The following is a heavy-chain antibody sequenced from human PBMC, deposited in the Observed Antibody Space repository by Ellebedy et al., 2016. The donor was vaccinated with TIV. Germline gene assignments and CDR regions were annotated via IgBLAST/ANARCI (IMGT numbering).Heavy chain of an antibody. Sequence: GESLKISCAASGFTFSAYWLSWARQVPGKGLEWVANINQDGREKYYVDSVKGRFTISRDNAKNSLYLQMTSLTAEDTAVYYCTRSLDYWGQGTLVTVSS. CDR2: INQDGREK. CDR1: GFTFSAYW. V-gene: IGHV3-7*01. CDR3: TRSLDY. J-gene: IGHJ4*02.